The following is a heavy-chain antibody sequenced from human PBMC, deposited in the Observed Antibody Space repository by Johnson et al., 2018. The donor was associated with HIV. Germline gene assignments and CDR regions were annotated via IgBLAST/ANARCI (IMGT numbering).Heavy chain of an antibody. J-gene: IGHJ3*02. CDR2: IWYDGSNK. CDR3: ARVWEPASLALRAAEDDVAFDI. Sequence: QVKLVESGGGVVQPGRSLRLSCAASGFTFSSYGMHWVRQAPGKGLEWVAVIWYDGSNKYYADSVKGRFTISRDNSKNTLYLQMNSLRAEDTAVYDCARVWEPASLALRAAEDDVAFDIWGQGTMVTVSS. V-gene: IGHV3-33*01. D-gene: IGHD1-26*01. CDR1: GFTFSSYG.